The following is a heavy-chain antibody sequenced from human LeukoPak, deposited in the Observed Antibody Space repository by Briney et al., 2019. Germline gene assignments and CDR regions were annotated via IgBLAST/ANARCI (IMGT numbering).Heavy chain of an antibody. CDR3: AKGPRARAYYYYYMDV. Sequence: GGSLRLSCAASGFTFGGYSMNWVRQAPGKGLEWVSYIGSGGSTILYADSTLGRFTISRDDGRNSLYLQMNNLRAEDTAVYYCAKGPRARAYYYYYMDVWGKGTTVTVSS. J-gene: IGHJ6*03. CDR1: GFTFGGYS. V-gene: IGHV3-48*04. CDR2: IGSGGSTI.